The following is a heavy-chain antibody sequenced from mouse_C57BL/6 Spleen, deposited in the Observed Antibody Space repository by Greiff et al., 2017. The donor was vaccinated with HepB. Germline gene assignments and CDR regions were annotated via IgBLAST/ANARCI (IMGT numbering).Heavy chain of an antibody. CDR3: ARPAPATRYAMDY. CDR1: GFSLTSYG. CDR2: IWSGGST. V-gene: IGHV2-2*01. J-gene: IGHJ4*01. Sequence: VQRVESGPGLVQPSQSLSITCTVSGFSLTSYGVHWVRQSPGKGLEWLGVIWSGGSTDYNAAFISRLSISKDNSKSQVFFKMNSLQADDTAIYYCARPAPATRYAMDYWGQGTSVTVSS.